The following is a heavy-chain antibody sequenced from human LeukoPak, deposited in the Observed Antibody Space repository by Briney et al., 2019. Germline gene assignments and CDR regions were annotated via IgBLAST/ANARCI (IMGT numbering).Heavy chain of an antibody. CDR2: INHSGST. Sequence: PSETLSLTCAVYGGSFSGYYWSWIRQPPGKGLEWIGEINHSGSTNYNPSLKSRVTISVDTSKNQFSLKLSSVTAADTAAYYCARGGTMVRGAIAPWGQGTLVTVSS. V-gene: IGHV4-34*01. CDR1: GGSFSGYY. D-gene: IGHD3-10*01. CDR3: ARGGTMVRGAIAP. J-gene: IGHJ5*02.